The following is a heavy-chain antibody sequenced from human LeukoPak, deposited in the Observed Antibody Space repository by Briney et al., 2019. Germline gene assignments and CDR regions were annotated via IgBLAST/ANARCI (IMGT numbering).Heavy chain of an antibody. J-gene: IGHJ4*02. D-gene: IGHD3-22*01. V-gene: IGHV1-8*01. CDR1: GYTFTSYD. Sequence: ASVKVSCKASGYTFTSYDINWVRQATGQGLEWMGWKNPNSGNTGYAQKFQGRVTMIRNTSISTAYMELSSLRSEDTAVYYCARGNGITMIVGESFGDYWGQGTLVTVSS. CDR2: KNPNSGNT. CDR3: ARGNGITMIVGESFGDY.